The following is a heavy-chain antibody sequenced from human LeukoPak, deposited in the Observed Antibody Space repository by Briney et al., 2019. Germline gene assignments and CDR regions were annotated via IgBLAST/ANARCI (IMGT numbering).Heavy chain of an antibody. V-gene: IGHV3-30*19. CDR3: AREMAV. D-gene: IGHD2-8*01. J-gene: IGHJ4*02. Sequence: GGSLRLSCVASGFSFGTYSMHWARQVPGKGLEWVAVIWYDGSNEDYADSVKGRFTISRDNSKNTLYLQMNSLRAEDTAVYYCAREMAVWGQGALVTVSS. CDR2: IWYDGSNE. CDR1: GFSFGTYS.